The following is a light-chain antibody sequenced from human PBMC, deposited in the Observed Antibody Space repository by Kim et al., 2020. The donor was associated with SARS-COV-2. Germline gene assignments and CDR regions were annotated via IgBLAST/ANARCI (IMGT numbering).Light chain of an antibody. J-gene: IGLJ2*01. V-gene: IGLV2-14*03. CDR3: SSYRSSSTHVV. CDR2: DIS. CDR1: SRDIGGYNY. Sequence: SVTIPCTGTSRDIGGYNYDSWYQHHPDKAPTLMIYDISKRPSGVSTLFSGAQSGNTASLTISGLQAEDEADYYCSSYRSSSTHVVFGGGTQLTVL.